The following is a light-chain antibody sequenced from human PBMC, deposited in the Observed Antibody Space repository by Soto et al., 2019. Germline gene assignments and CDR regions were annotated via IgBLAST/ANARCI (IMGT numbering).Light chain of an antibody. CDR2: DAS. Sequence: EIVLTQSPGTLSLSPGERATLSCRASQSVSSSRLGWYQQKPGQPPRLLIYDASSRVTGSPDRFSGSGSGTDFTLTISRLEPEDFAVYYCQQYGSSPITFGQGTRLEIK. J-gene: IGKJ5*01. V-gene: IGKV3-20*01. CDR3: QQYGSSPIT. CDR1: QSVSSSR.